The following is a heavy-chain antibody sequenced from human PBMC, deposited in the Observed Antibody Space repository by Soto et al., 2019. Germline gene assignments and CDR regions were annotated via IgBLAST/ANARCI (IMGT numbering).Heavy chain of an antibody. V-gene: IGHV3-74*01. CDR3: ARALTYYYDIDY. J-gene: IGHJ4*02. CDR1: GFTFSSYW. CDR2: INSDGSRT. D-gene: IGHD3-22*01. Sequence: EVQLVESGGGLVQPGGSLILSCAASGFTFSSYWMHWVRQAPGKGLVWVSRINSDGSRTTYADSVKGRFTISRDNAKNMLHLHMNSLRAEDTAVYYCARALTYYYDIDYWGQGTLVTVSS.